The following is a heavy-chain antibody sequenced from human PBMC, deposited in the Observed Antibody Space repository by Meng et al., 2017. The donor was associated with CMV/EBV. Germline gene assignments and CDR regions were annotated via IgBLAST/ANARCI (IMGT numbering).Heavy chain of an antibody. CDR3: ARELLWFGELYYGMDV. D-gene: IGHD3-10*01. CDR1: GFTFSSYS. V-gene: IGHV3-21*01. CDR2: ISSSSSYI. Sequence: GGSLRLSCAASGFTFSSYSMNWVRQAPGKGLEWVSSISSSSSYIYYADSEKGRFTISRDNAKNSLYLQMNSLRAEDTAVYYCARELLWFGELYYGMDVWGQGTTVTVSS. J-gene: IGHJ6*02.